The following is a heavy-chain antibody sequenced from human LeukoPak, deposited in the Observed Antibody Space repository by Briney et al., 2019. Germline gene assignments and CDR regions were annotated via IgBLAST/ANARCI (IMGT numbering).Heavy chain of an antibody. D-gene: IGHD3-10*01. J-gene: IGHJ4*02. Sequence: GGSLRLSCAASGFSFSTYWMHWVRQAPGKGLGWVSRITSDGSYTNYADSVRGRFTISRDNAKKTLYLQMSSLRVEDTAIYYCTRPSAGGGLAADYWDQGTLVTVSS. CDR2: ITSDGSYT. CDR1: GFSFSTYW. CDR3: TRPSAGGGLAADY. V-gene: IGHV3-74*01.